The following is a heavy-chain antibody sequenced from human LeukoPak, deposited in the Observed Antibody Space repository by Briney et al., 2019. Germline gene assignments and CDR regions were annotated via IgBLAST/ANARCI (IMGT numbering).Heavy chain of an antibody. CDR2: ISYDGGDE. Sequence: GGSLRLSCAASGFTLSSYAMHWVRQAPGKGLEWVAFISYDGGDERYADAVKGRFTISRDNSKNTLYLQMNSLRAEDTAVYYCATERAAEAFGIWGQGTMVTVSS. J-gene: IGHJ3*02. CDR1: GFTLSSYA. D-gene: IGHD6-25*01. CDR3: ATERAAEAFGI. V-gene: IGHV3-30*02.